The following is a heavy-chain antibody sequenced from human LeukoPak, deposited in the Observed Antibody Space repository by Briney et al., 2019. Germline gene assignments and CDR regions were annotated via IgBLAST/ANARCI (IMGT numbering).Heavy chain of an antibody. CDR1: GGSINNHRW. V-gene: IGHV4-4*02. Sequence: SETLSLTCAVSGGSINNHRWWSWIRQSPGKGLEWLGEIFYTGSPNYNPSFKSRVTMSVDKSNNQFSLILTSVTVADTAVYYCARDGNSYYDYWGQGIMVTVTS. CDR2: IFYTGSP. CDR3: ARDGNSYYDY. J-gene: IGHJ4*02. D-gene: IGHD4-11*01.